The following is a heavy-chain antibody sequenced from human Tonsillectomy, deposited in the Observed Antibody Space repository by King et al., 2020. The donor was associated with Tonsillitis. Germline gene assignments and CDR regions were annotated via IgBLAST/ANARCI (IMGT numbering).Heavy chain of an antibody. J-gene: IGHJ3*02. CDR2: INHSGST. CDR3: ARGPGTLLWCGERDAFDS. CDR1: GGSFSGYY. V-gene: IGHV4-34*01. Sequence: VQLQQWGAGLLKPSETLSLTCAVYGGSFSGYYWSWIRQPPGKGLEWIGEINHSGSTNYNPSLKSRVTISVDTSKNQFSLKLSSVTAADTAVYYCARGPGTLLWCGERDAFDSWGQGTMVTVSS. D-gene: IGHD3-10*01.